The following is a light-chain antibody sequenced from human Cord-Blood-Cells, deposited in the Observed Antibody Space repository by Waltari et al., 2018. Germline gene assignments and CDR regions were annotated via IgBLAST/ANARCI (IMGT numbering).Light chain of an antibody. V-gene: IGLV2-23*01. J-gene: IGLJ3*02. CDR2: EGS. CDR1: SRDVGSSNL. Sequence: QSALTQPASVSGSPGQSITISCTGTSRDVGSSNLVSWYQQNPGKAPKLMIYEGSKRPSGVSNRFSGSKSGNTASLTISGLQAEDEADYYCCSYAGSSTYWVFGGGTKLTVL. CDR3: CSYAGSSTYWV.